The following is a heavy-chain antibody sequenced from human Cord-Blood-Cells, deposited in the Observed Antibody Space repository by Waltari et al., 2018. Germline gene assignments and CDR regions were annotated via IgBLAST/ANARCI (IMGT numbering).Heavy chain of an antibody. CDR1: GGSLSRGGYY. CDR3: ARARRVDAFDI. Sequence: QVQLQESGPGLVKPSQTLSLPCPFPGGSLSRGGYYWSWIRQHPGKGLEWIGYIYYSGSTYYNPSLKSRVTISVDTSKNQFSLKLSSVTAADTAVYYCARARRVDAFDIWGQGTMVTVSS. CDR2: IYYSGST. J-gene: IGHJ3*02. V-gene: IGHV4-31*03.